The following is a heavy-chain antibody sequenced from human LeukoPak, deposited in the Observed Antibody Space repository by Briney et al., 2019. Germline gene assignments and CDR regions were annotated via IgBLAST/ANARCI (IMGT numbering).Heavy chain of an antibody. V-gene: IGHV4-31*03. CDR3: ARDRDSSGYYSG. D-gene: IGHD3-22*01. CDR1: GGSISSGGYY. CDR2: IYYSGST. J-gene: IGHJ4*02. Sequence: SETLSLTCTVSGGSISSGGYYWSWIRQHPGRGVEWIGYIYYSGSTYYNPSLKSRVTISVDTSKNQLSLKLSSVTAADTAVYYCARDRDSSGYYSGWGQGTLVTVSS.